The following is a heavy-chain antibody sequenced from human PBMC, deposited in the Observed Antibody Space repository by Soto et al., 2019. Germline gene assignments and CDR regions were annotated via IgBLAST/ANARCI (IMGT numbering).Heavy chain of an antibody. CDR2: ISYDGSNK. CDR3: AKSSTYYYDSSGYYCDY. CDR1: GFTFSSYG. V-gene: IGHV3-30*18. Sequence: GGSLRLSCAASGFTFSSYGMHWVRQAPGKGLEWVAVISYDGSNKYYADSVKGRFTISRDNSKNTLYLQMNSLRAEDTAVYYCAKSSTYYYDSSGYYCDYWGQGTLVTVSS. J-gene: IGHJ4*02. D-gene: IGHD3-22*01.